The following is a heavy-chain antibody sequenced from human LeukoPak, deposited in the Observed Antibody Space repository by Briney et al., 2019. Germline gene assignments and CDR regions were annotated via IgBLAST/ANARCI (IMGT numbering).Heavy chain of an antibody. D-gene: IGHD6-19*01. Sequence: GGSLRLSCAASGFTFSSYAMSWVRQAPGKGLEWVSAISGSGGSTYYADSVKGRFTISRDNSKNTLYLQMNSLRAEDTAVYYCAKDLRVFGSGWYYFDYWGQGTLATVSS. CDR2: ISGSGGST. J-gene: IGHJ4*02. CDR3: AKDLRVFGSGWYYFDY. CDR1: GFTFSSYA. V-gene: IGHV3-23*01.